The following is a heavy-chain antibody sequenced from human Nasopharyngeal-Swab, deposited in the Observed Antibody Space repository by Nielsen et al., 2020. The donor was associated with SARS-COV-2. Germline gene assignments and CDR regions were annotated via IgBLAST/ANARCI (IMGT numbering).Heavy chain of an antibody. V-gene: IGHV4-4*02. D-gene: IGHD2-21*02. CDR1: GGSISGDNW. Sequence: SETLSLTFAVSGGSISGDNWWRWVRQPPGPGLEWLAEISHTGRTTYNWSLRSRLTLSVDKSLNQFSLRLTSVTAADTAFYYCTRERGGDGYRYFDYWGQGALVIVSS. J-gene: IGHJ4*02. CDR3: TRERGGDGYRYFDY. CDR2: ISHTGRT.